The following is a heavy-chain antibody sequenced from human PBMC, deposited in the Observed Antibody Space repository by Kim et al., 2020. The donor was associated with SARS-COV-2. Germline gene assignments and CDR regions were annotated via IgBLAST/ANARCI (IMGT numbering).Heavy chain of an antibody. D-gene: IGHD3-10*01. J-gene: IGHJ4*02. CDR3: ARRSSGANLGFDY. V-gene: IGHV6-1*01. Sequence: DYAVTVKSRITSRPNTSQTRVSLQLNSVTPEDTAVYYCARRSSGANLGFDYWGQGTLVTVSS.